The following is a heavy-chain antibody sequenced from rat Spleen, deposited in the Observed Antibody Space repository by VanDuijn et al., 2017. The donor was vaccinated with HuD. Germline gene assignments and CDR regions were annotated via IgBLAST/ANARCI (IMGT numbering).Heavy chain of an antibody. CDR3: ARSDGTHYYLPFAD. V-gene: IGHV5-19*01. CDR2: ISPSGGSS. D-gene: IGHD1-12*02. J-gene: IGHJ3*01. Sequence: EVQLVESGGGLVQPGRSLKLSCAASGFTFSNYGTHWIRQTPTMGLEWVASISPSGGSSYYRDSVKGRFTISRDNAKSTLYLQRDSLKSEDTATYYCARSDGTHYYLPFADWGRGTLVTVSS. CDR1: GFTFSNYG.